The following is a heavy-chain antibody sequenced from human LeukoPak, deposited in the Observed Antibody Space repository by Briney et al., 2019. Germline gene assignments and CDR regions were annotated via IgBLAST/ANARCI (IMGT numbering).Heavy chain of an antibody. J-gene: IGHJ4*02. CDR1: GFTFCSYE. D-gene: IGHD1-1*01. CDR2: IRYDGTNK. Sequence: GGSLRLSCAASGFTFCSYEMNWVRRAPGKGLEWVAFIRYDGTNKIYADSVKGRFTISRDNSYNTVYLQMTGLRAEDTAVYYCAKDGESGIQWTQGYFDYWGQGTLVTVSS. V-gene: IGHV3-30*02. CDR3: AKDGESGIQWTQGYFDY.